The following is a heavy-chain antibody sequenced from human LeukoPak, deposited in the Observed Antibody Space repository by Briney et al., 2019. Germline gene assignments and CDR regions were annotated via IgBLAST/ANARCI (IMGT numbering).Heavy chain of an antibody. V-gene: IGHV1-69*13. CDR3: ARVREIAAAGEI. CDR2: IIPIFGTA. CDR1: GYTFTSYG. J-gene: IGHJ4*02. Sequence: SVKVSCKASGYTFTSYGINWVRQAPGQGLEWMGGIIPIFGTANYAQKFQGRVTITADESTSTAYMELSSLRSEDTAVYYCARVREIAAAGEIWGQGTLVTVSS. D-gene: IGHD6-13*01.